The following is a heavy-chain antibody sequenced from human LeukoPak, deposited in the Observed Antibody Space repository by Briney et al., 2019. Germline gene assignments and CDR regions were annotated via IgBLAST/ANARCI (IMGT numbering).Heavy chain of an antibody. D-gene: IGHD2-21*02. CDR1: GGSISSGGYY. CDR2: IYYSGST. CDR3: ARDIMTDPPYFDY. Sequence: SQTLSLTCTVSGGSISSGGYYWSWIRQHPGNGLEWIGYIYYSGSTYYNPSLKTRFTISVYTSKNQFSLKLSSVTAAATAVYYCARDIMTDPPYFDYWGQGTLVTVSS. V-gene: IGHV4-31*03. J-gene: IGHJ4*02.